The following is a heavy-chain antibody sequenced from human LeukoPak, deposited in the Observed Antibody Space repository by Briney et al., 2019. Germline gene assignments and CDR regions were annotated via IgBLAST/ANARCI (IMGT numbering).Heavy chain of an antibody. D-gene: IGHD3-10*01. J-gene: IGHJ4*02. CDR2: ISAYNGNT. CDR3: ARDREREGYYYGSGSYRAWDY. V-gene: IGHV1-18*01. Sequence: GASVKVSCKASGYTFTSYGISWVRQAPGQGLEWMGWISAYNGNTNYAQKLQGRVTMTTDTSTSTAYMELRSLRSDDTAVYYCARDREREGYYYGSGSYRAWDYWGQGTLVTVSS. CDR1: GYTFTSYG.